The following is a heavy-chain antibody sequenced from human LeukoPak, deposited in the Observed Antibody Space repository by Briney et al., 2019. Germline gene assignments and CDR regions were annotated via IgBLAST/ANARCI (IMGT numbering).Heavy chain of an antibody. CDR2: IWYDGSNK. V-gene: IGHV3-33*01. J-gene: IGHJ5*02. CDR3: ARDQGTSTTAPKRKGRFDP. D-gene: IGHD1-1*01. CDR1: GFTFSNHG. Sequence: QPGRSLRLSCAASGFTFSNHGMHWVRQAPGKGLEWVALIWYDGSNKEYAESVKGRFTISRDNSKNTLCLQMSSLRDEDTAVYYCARDQGTSTTAPKRKGRFDPWGQGTLVTVSS.